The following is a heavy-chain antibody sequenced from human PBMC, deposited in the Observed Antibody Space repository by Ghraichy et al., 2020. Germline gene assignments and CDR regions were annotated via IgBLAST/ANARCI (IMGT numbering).Heavy chain of an antibody. J-gene: IGHJ6*02. Sequence: GGSLRLSCVASGFILSSYNTNWVRQPPGKGMEWVSYISSGSSNIYYADSVKGRFTISRDNAKNSLYLQMNSLRAEDTAVYYCAEGSSSSILRYWGQGTTVTVSS. V-gene: IGHV3-48*01. CDR2: ISSGSSNI. CDR1: GFILSSYN. CDR3: AEGSSSSILRY. D-gene: IGHD2-2*01.